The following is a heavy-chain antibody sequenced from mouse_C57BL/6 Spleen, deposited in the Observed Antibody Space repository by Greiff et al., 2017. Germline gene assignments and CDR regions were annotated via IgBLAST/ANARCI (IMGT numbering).Heavy chain of an antibody. CDR3: ARSSPYYYAMDY. CDR2: IHPNSGST. V-gene: IGHV1-64*01. J-gene: IGHJ4*01. CDR1: GYTFTSYW. Sequence: VQLQQSGAELVKPGASVKLSCKASGYTFTSYWMHWVKQRPGQGLEWIGMIHPNSGSTNYNEKFKSKATLTVDKSSSTAYMQLSSLTSEDSAVYYCARSSPYYYAMDYWGQGTSVTVSS.